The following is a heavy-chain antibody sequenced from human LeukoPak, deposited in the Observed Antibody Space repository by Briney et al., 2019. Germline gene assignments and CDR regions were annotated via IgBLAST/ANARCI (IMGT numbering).Heavy chain of an antibody. J-gene: IGHJ4*02. V-gene: IGHV6-1*01. CDR3: ASSESGGYLFAY. CDR2: TYYRFKYSN. D-gene: IGHD3-22*01. Sequence: SQTLSLTCAISGDTVSSNSATWNWIRQSPSRGLEWLGRTYYRFKYSNDYAVSVKSRITINPDTSKNLFSLQLNSVTTEDTAVYFCASSESGGYLFAYWGQGTLVTVSS. CDR1: GDTVSSNSAT.